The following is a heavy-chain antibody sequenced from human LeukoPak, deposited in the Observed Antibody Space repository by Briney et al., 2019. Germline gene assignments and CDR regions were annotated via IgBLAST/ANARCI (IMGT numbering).Heavy chain of an antibody. V-gene: IGHV3-23*01. Sequence: QPGGSLRLSCAASGFTLRSYAMTWVRQAPGKGLEWVSGISASGGSTYYADSVKGRFTISRDTSKNTLNLQMNSLRAEDTAVYYCAKARSTSFPGNFDYWGQGTLVTVSS. J-gene: IGHJ4*02. CDR3: AKARSTSFPGNFDY. CDR1: GFTLRSYA. CDR2: ISASGGST. D-gene: IGHD6-6*01.